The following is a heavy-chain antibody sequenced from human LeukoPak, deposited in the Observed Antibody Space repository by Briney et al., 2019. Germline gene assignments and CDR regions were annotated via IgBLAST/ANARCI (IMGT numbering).Heavy chain of an antibody. CDR3: AKGSGGSRPYYFDY. D-gene: IGHD6-6*01. CDR2: ITGGGGST. Sequence: GGSLRLSCAASGFTCNAWMSWVRQAPGKGLEWFSAITGGGGSTFYADSVKGRFTISRDNSENKLYLQMSSLRVEETAIYYCAKGSGGSRPYYFDYWGQGTLVTVSS. CDR1: GFTCNAW. V-gene: IGHV3-23*01. J-gene: IGHJ4*02.